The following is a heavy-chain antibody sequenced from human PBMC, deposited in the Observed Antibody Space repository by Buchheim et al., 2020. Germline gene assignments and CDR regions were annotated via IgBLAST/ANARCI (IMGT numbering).Heavy chain of an antibody. V-gene: IGHV3-33*01. CDR3: ARDPFPMSSSSSSGMNY. J-gene: IGHJ4*02. CDR1: GFTFSSYG. D-gene: IGHD6-6*01. CDR2: IWYDGSNK. Sequence: QVQLVESGGGVVQPGRSLRLSCAASGFTFSSYGMHWVRQAPGKGLEWVAVIWYDGSNKYYADSVKGRFTISRDNSKNTLYLQMNSLRAEDTAVYYCARDPFPMSSSSSSGMNYWGQGTL.